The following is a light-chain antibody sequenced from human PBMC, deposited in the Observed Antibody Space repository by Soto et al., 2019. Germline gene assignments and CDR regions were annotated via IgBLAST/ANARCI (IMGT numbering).Light chain of an antibody. CDR3: AACDDSLNGYV. V-gene: IGLV1-44*01. CDR2: NYN. CDR1: SSNIGINT. J-gene: IGLJ1*01. Sequence: QSVLTQPPSASETPGQRVTISCSGSSSNIGINTVDWFQQLPGTAPKLLIYNYNQRPSGVPDRFSGSKSGTSASLAISGLQSEDESDYYCAACDDSLNGYVFGTGTKLTVL.